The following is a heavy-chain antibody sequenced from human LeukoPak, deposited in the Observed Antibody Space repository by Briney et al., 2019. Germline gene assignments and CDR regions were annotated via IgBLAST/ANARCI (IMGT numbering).Heavy chain of an antibody. J-gene: IGHJ4*02. D-gene: IGHD3-9*01. Sequence: GGSLRFSCAASGFTFIGYAMSRVRHAPGKGLGGVSAISGSGGTTYYADSVKGRFTISRDNSKDTLYVQMNSLRAEDTVVYYKQKAAYEILTGPPDYWGQGTLVTVSS. V-gene: IGHV3-23*01. CDR1: GFTFIGYA. CDR2: ISGSGGTT. CDR3: QKAAYEILTGPPDY.